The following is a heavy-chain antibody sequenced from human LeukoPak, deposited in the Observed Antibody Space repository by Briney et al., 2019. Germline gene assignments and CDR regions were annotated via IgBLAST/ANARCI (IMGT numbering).Heavy chain of an antibody. Sequence: GGSLRLSCAASGFTFSSYAMHWVRKAPGKGLEWVSAISGSGGSTYYADSVKGQFTISRDNSKNTLYLQMNSLRAEDTAVYYCAKLSPSMIVVVITPLAFDIWGQGTMVTVSS. CDR1: GFTFSSYA. CDR3: AKLSPSMIVVVITPLAFDI. J-gene: IGHJ3*02. D-gene: IGHD3-22*01. CDR2: ISGSGGST. V-gene: IGHV3-23*01.